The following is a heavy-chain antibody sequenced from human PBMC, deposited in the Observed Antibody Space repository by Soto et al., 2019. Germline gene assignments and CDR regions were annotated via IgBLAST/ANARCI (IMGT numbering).Heavy chain of an antibody. V-gene: IGHV3-23*01. J-gene: IGHJ3*02. CDR2: ISGSGGST. CDR3: AKALGYCSGGSCYSNAFDI. Sequence: GGSLRLSCAASGFTFSSYAMSWVRQAPGKGLEWVSAISGSGGSTYYADSVKGRFPTSRDNSKNTLYLQMNSLRAEDTAVYYCAKALGYCSGGSCYSNAFDIWGQGTMVTVSS. D-gene: IGHD2-15*01. CDR1: GFTFSSYA.